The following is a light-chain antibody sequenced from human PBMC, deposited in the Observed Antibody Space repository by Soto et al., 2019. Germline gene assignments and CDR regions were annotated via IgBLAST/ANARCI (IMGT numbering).Light chain of an antibody. J-gene: IGKJ3*01. V-gene: IGKV3-11*01. Sequence: EIVLTQSPATLSLSPGERATLPCRASHSVSTSLAWYQQKPGQAPRLLIYDASNRATGIPARFSGSGSGTDFTLTIGSLEPEDFAVYYCQQRSTWPPFTFGPGTKVDIK. CDR3: QQRSTWPPFT. CDR2: DAS. CDR1: HSVSTS.